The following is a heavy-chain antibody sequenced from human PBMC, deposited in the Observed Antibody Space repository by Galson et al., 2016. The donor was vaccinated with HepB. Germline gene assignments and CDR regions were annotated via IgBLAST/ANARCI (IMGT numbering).Heavy chain of an antibody. D-gene: IGHD6-19*01. Sequence: QSGAEVKKPGESLRISCKGSGSYFNNYWIGWVRQMPGKGLEWMAMVYPGDSDTRFSPSFRGQVTISADKSINTAYLQWYSLEASDTAMYYCARRGIAVAGRAGIDYWGQGPLVTVSS. CDR2: VYPGDSDT. J-gene: IGHJ4*02. CDR3: ARRGIAVAGRAGIDY. V-gene: IGHV5-51*01. CDR1: GSYFNNYW.